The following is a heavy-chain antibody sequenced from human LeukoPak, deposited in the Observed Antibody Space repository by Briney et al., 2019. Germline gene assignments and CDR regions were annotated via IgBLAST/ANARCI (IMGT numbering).Heavy chain of an antibody. CDR2: INPSGGRT. J-gene: IGHJ4*02. V-gene: IGHV1-46*01. CDR1: GNTFTSYY. Sequence: ASVKVSCKASGNTFTSYYMHWVRQAPGQGLEWMGIINPSGGRTNYARKFQGRVTMTRDTSTSAVYMELSSLRSEDTAMYYCARDNTAGGPFDYWGQGTLVTVSS. CDR3: ARDNTAGGPFDY. D-gene: IGHD6-13*01.